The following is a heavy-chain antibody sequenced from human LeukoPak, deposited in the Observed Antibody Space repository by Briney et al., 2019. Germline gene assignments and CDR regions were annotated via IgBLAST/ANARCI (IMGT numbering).Heavy chain of an antibody. D-gene: IGHD2-2*01. CDR2: INTDGSYI. J-gene: IGHJ6*03. Sequence: GGSLRLSCAASGFTFSNYWMFWVRQAPGKGLVWVSRINTDGSYISYADSVKGRFTISRDNAKNTLYLQMNSLRAEDTAVYYCAREVEVVPATMGAYYYYYMDVWGKGTTVTVSS. CDR3: AREVEVVPATMGAYYYYYMDV. CDR1: GFTFSNYW. V-gene: IGHV3-74*01.